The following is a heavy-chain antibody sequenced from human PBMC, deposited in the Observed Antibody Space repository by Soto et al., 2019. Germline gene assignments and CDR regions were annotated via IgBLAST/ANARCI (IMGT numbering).Heavy chain of an antibody. Sequence: GGSLRLSCAASGFTFSSYAMSWVRQAPGKGLEWVSAISGNGATIYYADSVQGRFTISRDNSRNTLYLRMNSLRAEDTAVYYCAKFQQLVRSGFDPRAQRTLVTVSS. D-gene: IGHD6-13*01. J-gene: IGHJ5*02. V-gene: IGHV3-23*01. CDR1: GFTFSSYA. CDR3: AKFQQLVRSGFDP. CDR2: ISGNGATI.